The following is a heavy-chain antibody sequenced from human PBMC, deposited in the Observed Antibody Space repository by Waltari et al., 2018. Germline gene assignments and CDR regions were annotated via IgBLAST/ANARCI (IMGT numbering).Heavy chain of an antibody. CDR1: GYSISSGYY. CDR3: AGHSSAVAGTLG. V-gene: IGHV4-38-2*01. Sequence: QVQLQESGPGLVKPSETLSLTCAVSGYSISSGYYWGWIRQPPGKGLEWIGSIYHSGSTYYNPSLKSRVTISVDTSKNQFSLKLSSVTAADTAVYYCAGHSSAVAGTLGWGQGTLVTVSS. CDR2: IYHSGST. J-gene: IGHJ4*02. D-gene: IGHD6-19*01.